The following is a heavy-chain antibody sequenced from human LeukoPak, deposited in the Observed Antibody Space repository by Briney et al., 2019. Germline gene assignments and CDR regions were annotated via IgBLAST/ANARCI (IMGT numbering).Heavy chain of an antibody. D-gene: IGHD3/OR15-3a*01. CDR2: IYYSGST. V-gene: IGHV4-59*08. Sequence: SETLSLTCSVSGGSISNYYWSWIRQPPGKGLEWIGYIYYSGSTNYNPSLKSRVTILVDTSKDQLSLNLSSVTAADTAVYYCARHWRIVDWLRTPFDPWGQGTLVTVSS. CDR1: GGSISNYY. CDR3: ARHWRIVDWLRTPFDP. J-gene: IGHJ5*02.